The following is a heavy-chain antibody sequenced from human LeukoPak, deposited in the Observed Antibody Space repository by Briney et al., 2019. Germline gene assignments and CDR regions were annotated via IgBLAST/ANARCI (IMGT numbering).Heavy chain of an antibody. CDR1: GFTFSSYG. V-gene: IGHV3-30*18. D-gene: IGHD3-3*01. Sequence: GRSLRLSCAASGFTFSSYGMHWVRQAPGKGLEWVAVISYDGSNKYYADSVKGRFTISRDNSKNTLYLQMNSLRAEDTAVYYCAKDRAYYDFWSGSHAFDIWGQGTMVTVSS. CDR3: AKDRAYYDFWSGSHAFDI. CDR2: ISYDGSNK. J-gene: IGHJ3*02.